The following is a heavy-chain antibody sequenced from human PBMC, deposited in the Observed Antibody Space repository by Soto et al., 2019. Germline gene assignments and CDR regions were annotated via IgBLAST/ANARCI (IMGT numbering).Heavy chain of an antibody. CDR3: ARAYGSGSLSGY. V-gene: IGHV3-7*01. CDR1: GFTFSSYW. D-gene: IGHD3-10*01. Sequence: EVQLVESGGGLVQPGGSLRLSCAASGFTFSSYWMSWVRQAPGKGLEWVANIKQDGSEKHNVDFVKGRFTISRDNAKNSLYLQMNSLRVEDTAVYYCARAYGSGSLSGYWGQGTLVTVSS. CDR2: IKQDGSEK. J-gene: IGHJ4*02.